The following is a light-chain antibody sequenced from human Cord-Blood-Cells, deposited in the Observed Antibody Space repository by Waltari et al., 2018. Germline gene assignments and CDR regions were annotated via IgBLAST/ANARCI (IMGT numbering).Light chain of an antibody. CDR3: QQYGSSPQT. CDR2: GAS. CDR1: QSVSSSY. V-gene: IGKV3-20*01. Sequence: EIVLTQSPGTLSLSPGERATLSCRARQSVSSSYLAWYQQKPGQAPRLLIYGASSRATGIPDRFSGSGSGTDFTLTISRLEPEDFAVDYCQQYGSSPQTFGQGTKVEIK. J-gene: IGKJ1*01.